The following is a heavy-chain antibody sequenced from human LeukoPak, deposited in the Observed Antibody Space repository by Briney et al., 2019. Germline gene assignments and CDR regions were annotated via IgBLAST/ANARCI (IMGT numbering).Heavy chain of an antibody. Sequence: GASVTVSCKASGYTFTSFYMHWVRQAPGQGLEWMGIINPSGGSTSYAQKFQGRVTMTRDTSTSTAYMELRSLRSDDTAVYYCAREAYCSSTSCYDYYYYYGMDVWGQGTTVTVSS. V-gene: IGHV1-46*01. CDR1: GYTFTSFY. CDR2: INPSGGST. CDR3: AREAYCSSTSCYDYYYYYGMDV. J-gene: IGHJ6*02. D-gene: IGHD2-2*01.